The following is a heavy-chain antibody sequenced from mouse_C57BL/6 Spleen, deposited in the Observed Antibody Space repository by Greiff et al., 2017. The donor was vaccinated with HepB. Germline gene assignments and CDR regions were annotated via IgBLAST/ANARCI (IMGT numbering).Heavy chain of an antibody. CDR3: TRERTTVAYFDY. CDR2: IDPETGGT. J-gene: IGHJ2*01. CDR1: GYTFTDYE. V-gene: IGHV1-15*01. Sequence: VQLQQSGAELVRPGASVTLSCKASGYTFTDYEMHWVKQTPVHGLEWIGAIDPETGGTAYNQKFKGKAILTADKSSSTAYMELRSLTSEDSAVYYCTRERTTVAYFDYWGQGTTLTVSS. D-gene: IGHD1-1*01.